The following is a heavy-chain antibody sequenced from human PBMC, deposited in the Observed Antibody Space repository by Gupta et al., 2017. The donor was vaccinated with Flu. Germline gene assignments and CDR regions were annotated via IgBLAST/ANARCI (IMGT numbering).Heavy chain of an antibody. D-gene: IGHD3-10*01. CDR3: ASRRPPSSGHNYYYYYGMDV. V-gene: IGHV4-39*01. CDR2: IYYSGST. CDR1: GGSISSSSYY. Sequence: QLQLQESGPGLVKPSETLSLTCTVSGGSISSSSYYWGWIRQPPGKGLEWIGSIYYSGSTYYNPSLKSRVTISVDTSKNQFSLKLSSVTAADTAVYYCASRRPPSSGHNYYYYYGMDVWGQGTTVTVSS. J-gene: IGHJ6*02.